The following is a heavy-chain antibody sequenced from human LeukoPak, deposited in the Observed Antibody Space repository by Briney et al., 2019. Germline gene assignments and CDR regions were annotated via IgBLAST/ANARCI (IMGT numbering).Heavy chain of an antibody. CDR1: GFTFSGYT. CDR3: ATELTIFGVVIQRYDTFDI. J-gene: IGHJ3*02. D-gene: IGHD3-3*01. V-gene: IGHV3-30-3*01. CDR2: MSNDGSIK. Sequence: GGSLRLSCAASGFTFSGYTIHWVRQAPGKGVEGVAVMSNDGSIKKYANSVKGRFTISRDNSKNTLYLQMDSLRAEDTAVYYCATELTIFGVVIQRYDTFDIWSQGTMVTVSP.